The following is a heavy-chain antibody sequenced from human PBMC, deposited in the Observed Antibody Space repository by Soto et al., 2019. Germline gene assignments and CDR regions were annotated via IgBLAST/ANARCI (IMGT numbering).Heavy chain of an antibody. CDR2: IYYSGST. D-gene: IGHD2-2*02. V-gene: IGHV4-39*01. CDR1: GGSISSSSYY. Sequence: QLQLQESGPGLVKPSETLSLTCTVSGGSISSSSYYWGWIRQPPGKGLEWIGSIYYSGSTYYNPSLKSRVTISVDTSKNQFSLKLSSVTAADTAVYYCASSPRGDIVLVPAALHVSKKVGMNWFDPWGQGTLVTVSS. CDR3: ASSPRGDIVLVPAALHVSKKVGMNWFDP. J-gene: IGHJ5*02.